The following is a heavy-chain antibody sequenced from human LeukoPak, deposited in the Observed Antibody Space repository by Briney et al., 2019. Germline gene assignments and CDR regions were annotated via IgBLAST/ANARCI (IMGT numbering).Heavy chain of an antibody. V-gene: IGHV4-34*01. CDR1: GGSFSDYY. Sequence: PSETLSLTCAVSGGSFSDYYWTWIRQPPGKGLEWIGEINQSGSTSYNPSLKSRVTISIDTSKNQFSLQLSSVTAADTAVYYCARGWWLHSEANWFDPWGQGTLVTVSS. CDR2: INQSGST. D-gene: IGHD2-21*01. J-gene: IGHJ5*02. CDR3: ARGWWLHSEANWFDP.